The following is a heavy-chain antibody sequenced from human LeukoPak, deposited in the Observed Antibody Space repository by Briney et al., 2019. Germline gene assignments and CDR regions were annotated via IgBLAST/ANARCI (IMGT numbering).Heavy chain of an antibody. J-gene: IGHJ4*02. CDR3: ARLIYYDSSGYYYFDY. CDR1: GGSISRYY. V-gene: IGHV4-59*08. D-gene: IGHD3-22*01. CDR2: IYYTGST. Sequence: PSETLSLTCTVSGGSISRYYWSWIRQPPGKGLEWIGFIYYTGSTNYNPSLKSRLTISVDTSKNQFSLKLSSVTAADTAVYYCARLIYYDSSGYYYFDYWGQGTLVTVSS.